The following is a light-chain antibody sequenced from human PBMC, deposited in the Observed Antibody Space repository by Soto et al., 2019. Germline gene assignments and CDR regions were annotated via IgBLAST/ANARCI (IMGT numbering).Light chain of an antibody. CDR2: AAS. CDR1: QSISSY. V-gene: IGKV1-39*01. CDR3: QQSYSTPRVT. J-gene: IGKJ3*01. Sequence: DIKMTQSPSSLSASVGDRVTITCRASQSISSYLNWYQQKPGKAPKLLIYAASSLQSGVTSRFSGSGSGTDFTLTISSLQPEDFATYYCQQSYSTPRVTFGPGTKVDIK.